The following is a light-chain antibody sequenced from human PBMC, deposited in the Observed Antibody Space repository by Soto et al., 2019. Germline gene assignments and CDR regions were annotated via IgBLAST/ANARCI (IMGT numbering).Light chain of an antibody. V-gene: IGKV3-20*01. CDR2: YVS. Sequence: EIVLTQSPGTLSLSPGERATLSCRASQTVTKNVLIWYQQKPGQAPRPLNYYVSNRAPGIPDRFSSSGSGTDFSLTISKLEPEGCAVYYCQQYSSSPFTFGQGTNVEI. CDR3: QQYSSSPFT. J-gene: IGKJ2*01. CDR1: QTVTKNV.